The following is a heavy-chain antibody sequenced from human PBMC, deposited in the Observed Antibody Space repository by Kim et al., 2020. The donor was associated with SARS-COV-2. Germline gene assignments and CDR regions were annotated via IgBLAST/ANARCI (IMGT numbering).Heavy chain of an antibody. CDR2: YYYGGST. D-gene: IGHD3-16*01. Sequence: SETLSLTCNVSGASIRSYYWSWIRQPPGKPLEWIGYYYYGGSTMYNPSLKSRVAFSADTSKNQWSLKLTSVTPADTAIYYCAKGGANWLGPWGRGTLVTVSS. CDR3: AKGGANWLGP. CDR1: GASIRSYY. V-gene: IGHV4-59*01. J-gene: IGHJ5*01.